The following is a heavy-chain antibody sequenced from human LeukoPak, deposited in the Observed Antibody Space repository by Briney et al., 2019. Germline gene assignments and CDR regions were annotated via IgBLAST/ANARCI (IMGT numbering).Heavy chain of an antibody. CDR1: GGSFSGYY. Sequence: SETLSLTCAVYGGSFSGYYWSWIRQPPGKGLEWIGRIYTSGSTNYNPSLKSRVTMSVDTSKNQFSLKLSSVTAADTAVYYCARVTQRPRGAFDIWGQGTMVTVSS. D-gene: IGHD6-25*01. CDR3: ARVTQRPRGAFDI. CDR2: IYTSGST. J-gene: IGHJ3*02. V-gene: IGHV4-59*10.